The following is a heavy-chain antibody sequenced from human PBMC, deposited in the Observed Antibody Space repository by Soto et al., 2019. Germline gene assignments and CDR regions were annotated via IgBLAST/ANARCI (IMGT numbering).Heavy chain of an antibody. D-gene: IGHD4-17*01. CDR2: IYYTGST. CDR3: ARRYGDAFDI. CDR1: GGSISTYY. J-gene: IGHJ3*02. Sequence: LSLTCTDSGGSISTYYWSWIRQPPGKGLEWIGFIYYTGSTNYNPSLKSRVTLSLDTSKNQFSLKLSSVTAADTAVYYCARRYGDAFDIWGQGTMVNVSS. V-gene: IGHV4-59*08.